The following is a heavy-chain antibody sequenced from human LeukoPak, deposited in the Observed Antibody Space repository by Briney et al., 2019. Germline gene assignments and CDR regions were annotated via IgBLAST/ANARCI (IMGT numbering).Heavy chain of an antibody. CDR3: ARSGVGYSSSWYFVY. D-gene: IGHD6-13*01. CDR2: MSSSGIS. Sequence: SETLSLTCTVSNGSISSDTYFWSWIRQPAGKGLEWIGRMSSSGISTYSPSLKSRVTISIDTSRNQFSMNLNSVTAADTAVYYCARSGVGYSSSWYFVYWGQGTLVTVSS. J-gene: IGHJ4*02. V-gene: IGHV4-61*02. CDR1: NGSISSDTYF.